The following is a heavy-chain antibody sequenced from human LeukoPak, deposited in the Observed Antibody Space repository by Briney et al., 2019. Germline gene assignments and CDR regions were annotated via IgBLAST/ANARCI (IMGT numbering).Heavy chain of an antibody. V-gene: IGHV1-2*02. CDR1: GHTFTGYY. J-gene: IGHJ4*02. CDR2: INANSGDT. Sequence: EASVKVSCKASGHTFTGYYMHWVRQAPGQGLEWMGWINANSGDTNYAQKFQGRVTMTRDTSISTAYMELSRLRSDDTAVYYCARAYYDFWSGYWSYFDYWGQGTLVTVSS. D-gene: IGHD3-3*01. CDR3: ARAYYDFWSGYWSYFDY.